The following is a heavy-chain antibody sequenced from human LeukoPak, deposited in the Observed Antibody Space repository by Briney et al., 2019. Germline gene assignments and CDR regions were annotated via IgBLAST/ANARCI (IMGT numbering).Heavy chain of an antibody. D-gene: IGHD3-10*01. CDR3: ARDPGRRAYDLDV. CDR2: IYYSGST. Sequence: SETLSLTCTVSGGSISSSSYYWGWIRQPPGKGLEWIGSIYYSGSTYYNPSLKSRVTISEDRSKNQFSLKLSSVTAADTAVYYCARDPGRRAYDLDVWGRGTTVTVSS. CDR1: GGSISSSSYY. J-gene: IGHJ6*04. V-gene: IGHV4-39*07.